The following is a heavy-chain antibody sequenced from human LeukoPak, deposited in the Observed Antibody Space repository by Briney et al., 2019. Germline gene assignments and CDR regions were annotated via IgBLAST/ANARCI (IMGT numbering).Heavy chain of an antibody. J-gene: IGHJ6*02. D-gene: IGHD6-13*01. CDR1: GFTFSSYA. Sequence: PGRSLRLSCAASGFTFSSYAMHWVRQVPGKGLEWVAVISYDGSNKYYADSVKGRFTISRDNSKNTLYLQMNSLRAEDTAVYYCARDVIAAADYGMDVWGQGTTVTVSS. CDR2: ISYDGSNK. V-gene: IGHV3-30*04. CDR3: ARDVIAAADYGMDV.